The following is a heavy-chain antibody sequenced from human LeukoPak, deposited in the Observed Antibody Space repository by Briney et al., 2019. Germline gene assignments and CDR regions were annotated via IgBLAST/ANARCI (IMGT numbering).Heavy chain of an antibody. J-gene: IGHJ3*02. CDR3: ERDEVLEWSPAFDI. D-gene: IGHD3-3*01. Sequence: GGSLRLSCAASGFTFSSYSMNWVRQAPGKGLEWVSYISSSSSTIYYADSVKGRFTISRDNAKNSLYLQMNSLRDEDTAVYYCERDEVLEWSPAFDIWGQGTMVTVSS. V-gene: IGHV3-48*02. CDR2: ISSSSSTI. CDR1: GFTFSSYS.